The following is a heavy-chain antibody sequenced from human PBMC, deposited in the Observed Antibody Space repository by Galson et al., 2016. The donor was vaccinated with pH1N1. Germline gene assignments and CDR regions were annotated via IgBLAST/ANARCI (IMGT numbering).Heavy chain of an antibody. V-gene: IGHV2-5*02. Sequence: PALVKPTQTLTLTCTFSGFSLSTNGVGVGWIRQPPGKALEWLALIYWDDDKRYSPSLKSRLTIPKDTSKNQVVLTMTNMDPGDTAPYYCVHSGRGDYVGYFDYWGQGALVTVSS. CDR3: VHSGRGDYVGYFDY. CDR1: GFSLSTNGVG. J-gene: IGHJ4*02. D-gene: IGHD4-17*01. CDR2: IYWDDDK.